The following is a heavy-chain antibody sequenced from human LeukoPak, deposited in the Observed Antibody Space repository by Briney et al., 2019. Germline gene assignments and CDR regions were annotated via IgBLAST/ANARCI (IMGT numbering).Heavy chain of an antibody. D-gene: IGHD1-26*01. CDR1: GYSFTSYW. Sequence: GESLKISCKGSGYSFTSYWIGWVRQMPGKGLEWMGIIYPGDSDTRYSPSFQGQVTISAVKSISTAYLQWSSLKASDTAMYYCARLSAARGSYGLFDYWGQGTLVTVSS. CDR3: ARLSAARGSYGLFDY. J-gene: IGHJ4*02. CDR2: IYPGDSDT. V-gene: IGHV5-51*01.